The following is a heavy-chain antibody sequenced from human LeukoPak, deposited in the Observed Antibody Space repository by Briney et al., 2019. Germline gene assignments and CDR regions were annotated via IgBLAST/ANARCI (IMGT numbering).Heavy chain of an antibody. CDR1: GYTFTSYD. D-gene: IGHD1-14*01. V-gene: IGHV1-8*01. CDR3: ARDYPHRGFYYYGMDV. J-gene: IGHJ6*02. CDR2: MNPNSGNT. Sequence: ASVKVSCKASGYTFTSYDINWVRQAPGHGVEWMGWMNPNSGNTGYAQKFQGRVTMTRNTSISTAYMELSSLRSEDTAVYYCARDYPHRGFYYYGMDVWGQGTTVTVSS.